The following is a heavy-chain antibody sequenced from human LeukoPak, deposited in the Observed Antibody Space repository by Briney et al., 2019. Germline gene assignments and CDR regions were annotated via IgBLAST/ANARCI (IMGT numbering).Heavy chain of an antibody. Sequence: ASVKVSCKSSGYTFTSYAMNWVRQAPGQGLEWMGWINTNTGNPTYAQGFTGRFVFSLDTSVSTAYLQISSLKAEDTAVYYCARIAAAGAPTLGFDPWGQGTLVTVSS. CDR1: GYTFTSYA. V-gene: IGHV7-4-1*02. CDR2: INTNTGNP. D-gene: IGHD6-13*01. J-gene: IGHJ5*02. CDR3: ARIAAAGAPTLGFDP.